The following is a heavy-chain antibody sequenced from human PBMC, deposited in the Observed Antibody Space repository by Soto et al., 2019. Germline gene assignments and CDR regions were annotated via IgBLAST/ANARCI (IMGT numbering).Heavy chain of an antibody. V-gene: IGHV1-2*02. D-gene: IGHD3-22*01. CDR2: VNPDSGGI. CDR3: AGLDSGAYYDGALDI. Sequence: VKVSCKASGYTFTNHYIHWVRQAPGQGLEWMGWVNPDSGGIKYAQKYQGRVTMTRDTSITTAYMELSRLRSDDTAVYYCAGLDSGAYYDGALDIWGQGTMVTVSS. CDR1: GYTFTNHY. J-gene: IGHJ3*02.